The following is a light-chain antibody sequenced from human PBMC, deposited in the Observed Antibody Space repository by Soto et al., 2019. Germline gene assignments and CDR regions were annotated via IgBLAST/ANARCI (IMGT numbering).Light chain of an antibody. CDR2: DAS. Sequence: DIHMTQSPSTLSASVGDRVTITCRASQSISSWLAWYQQKKGKAPKLLIYDASSLESGVPSRFSGSSYGTEFTLTISSLQPDDFATYYCQQYNSYSWTFGQGTKVDI. CDR1: QSISSW. CDR3: QQYNSYSWT. J-gene: IGKJ1*01. V-gene: IGKV1-5*01.